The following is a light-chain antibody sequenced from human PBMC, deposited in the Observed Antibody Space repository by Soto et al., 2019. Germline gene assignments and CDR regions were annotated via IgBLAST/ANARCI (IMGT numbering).Light chain of an antibody. CDR2: EVT. J-gene: IGLJ2*01. CDR1: SNDVGGHNL. CDR3: CSFAGRTPII. Sequence: QSALTQPASLSGSPGQSITISCTGTSNDVGGHNLVSWYQQHTGKVPKLLIYEVTKRPSGVSSRLSGSKSGNTAALTISGRQTEDEADYDCCSFAGRTPIIFGGGTKLPVL. V-gene: IGLV2-23*02.